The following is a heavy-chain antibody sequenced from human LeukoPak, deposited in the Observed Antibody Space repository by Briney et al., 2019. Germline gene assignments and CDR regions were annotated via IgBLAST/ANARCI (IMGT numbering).Heavy chain of an antibody. V-gene: IGHV4-34*01. CDR1: GGSFSGYY. CDR3: ARGGGKNWYFDL. Sequence: PSETLSRTCAVYGGSFSGYYWSWIRQPPGKGLEWIGEINHSGGTNYNPSLKSRVTISVDTSKNQFSLKLNSVTAADTAVYYCARGGGKNWYFDLWGRGTLVTVSS. J-gene: IGHJ2*01. D-gene: IGHD4-23*01. CDR2: INHSGGT.